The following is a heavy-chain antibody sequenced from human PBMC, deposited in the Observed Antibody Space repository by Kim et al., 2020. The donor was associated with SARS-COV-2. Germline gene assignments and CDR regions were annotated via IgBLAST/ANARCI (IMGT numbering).Heavy chain of an antibody. CDR2: ISQSGST. CDR1: GGSFGSYY. J-gene: IGHJ2*01. CDR3: VRDHVDYPRYFEL. Sequence: SETLSLTCAVSGGSFGSYYWAWIRQPPGKGLEWIAEISQSGSTNYNPSLKSRVTISVDTSKNQFSLKLTSVTAADTAVYYCVRDHVDYPRYFELWGRGTLVTVSS. V-gene: IGHV4-34*01. D-gene: IGHD5-12*01.